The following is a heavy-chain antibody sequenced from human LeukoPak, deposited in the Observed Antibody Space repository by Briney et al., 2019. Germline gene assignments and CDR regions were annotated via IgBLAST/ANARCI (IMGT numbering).Heavy chain of an antibody. CDR2: IRYDGSNK. Sequence: GSLRLSCAASGFTFSSYGMHWVRQAPVKGLEWVAFIRYDGSNKYYADSVKGRFTISRDNSKNTVFLQMNNLRTEDTAVYFCARPSPPGDGYNPPDYWGQGTLVTVSS. CDR1: GFTFSSYG. D-gene: IGHD5-24*01. J-gene: IGHJ4*02. V-gene: IGHV3-30*02. CDR3: ARPSPPGDGYNPPDY.